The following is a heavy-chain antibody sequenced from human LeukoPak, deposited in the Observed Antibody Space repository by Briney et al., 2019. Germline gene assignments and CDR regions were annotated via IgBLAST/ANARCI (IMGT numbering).Heavy chain of an antibody. V-gene: IGHV2-5*02. CDR1: GFELNPNPVA. D-gene: IGHD3-10*01. CDR3: AHRLGTGVSYGSGSWNVGYFDY. J-gene: IGHJ4*02. CDR2: IYWDDDK. Sequence: SGPTLVEPTQTLSPTCSFPGFELNPNPVAVGWLPQPPGKAPQVLAPIYWDDDKRYSRSLRSRLTIANDTSKNQVVLTMTNMDPVDTATYYCAHRLGTGVSYGSGSWNVGYFDYWGQGILVTVAS.